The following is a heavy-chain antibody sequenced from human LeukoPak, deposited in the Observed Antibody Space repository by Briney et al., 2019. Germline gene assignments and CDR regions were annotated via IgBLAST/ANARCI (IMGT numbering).Heavy chain of an antibody. CDR3: ARDRGTYCSSTSCYSKNWFDP. J-gene: IGHJ5*02. CDR2: INPNSGGT. CDR1: GYTFTGYY. D-gene: IGHD2-2*01. V-gene: IGHV1-2*02. Sequence: ASVKVSCKASGYTFTGYYMHWVRQAPGQGLEWMGWINPNSGGTNYAQKFQGRVTMTRDTSISTAYMELSRLRSDDTAVYYCARDRGTYCSSTSCYSKNWFDPWAREPWSPSPQ.